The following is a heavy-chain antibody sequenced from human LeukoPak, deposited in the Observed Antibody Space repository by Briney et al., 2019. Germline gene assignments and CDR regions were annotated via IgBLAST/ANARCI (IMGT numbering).Heavy chain of an antibody. Sequence: PSETLSLTCTVSGGSINSNSNYWGWIRQPPGKGPEWIGSISYSGNTYYRSSLKSRVTISVDTSKNQFSLKLTSMTAEDTAVYYCARDAYGSGSSRPDYSLLLDSWGQGTLVTVSS. CDR1: GGSINSNSNY. D-gene: IGHD3-10*01. J-gene: IGHJ4*02. V-gene: IGHV4-39*02. CDR2: ISYSGNT. CDR3: ARDAYGSGSSRPDYSLLLDS.